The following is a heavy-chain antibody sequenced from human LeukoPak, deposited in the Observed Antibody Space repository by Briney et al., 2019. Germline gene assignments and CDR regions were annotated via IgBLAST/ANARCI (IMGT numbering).Heavy chain of an antibody. CDR2: IYPGDSDT. CDR3: ARRGNHYDSSGYSSNDY. CDR1: GYSFTSYW. D-gene: IGHD3-22*01. V-gene: IGHV5-51*01. J-gene: IGHJ4*02. Sequence: GESLKISCKGSGYSFTSYWIGWVRQMPGKGLEWMGIIYPGDSDTRYSPSFQGQVTISADKSISTAYLQWSSLKASDTAMYYCARRGNHYDSSGYSSNDYWGQGTLVTVSS.